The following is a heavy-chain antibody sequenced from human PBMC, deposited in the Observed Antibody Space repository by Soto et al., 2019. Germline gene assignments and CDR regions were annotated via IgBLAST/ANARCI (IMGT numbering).Heavy chain of an antibody. Sequence: SETLSLTCSGSWGSISGSYWSWIRQSPGKGLEWLGYVYYTGSTNYSPSLRSRVSISVDTSKNEFSLRLSSVTAADTAVYFCARSVAVPGAHIDYWGKGTQVTVSS. CDR2: VYYTGST. D-gene: IGHD6-19*01. CDR1: WGSISGSY. CDR3: ARSVAVPGAHIDY. J-gene: IGHJ4*02. V-gene: IGHV4-59*01.